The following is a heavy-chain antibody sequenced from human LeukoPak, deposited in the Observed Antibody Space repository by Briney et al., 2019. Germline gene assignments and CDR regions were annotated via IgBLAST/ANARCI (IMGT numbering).Heavy chain of an antibody. D-gene: IGHD3-22*01. CDR1: GFTFSGYW. V-gene: IGHV3-23*01. Sequence: PGGSLRLSCAASGFTFSGYWMHWVRQAPGKGLEWVSAISGSGGSTYYADSVKGRFTISRDNSKNTLYLQMNSLRAEDTAVYYCAKVSYDSSGYHHWGQGTLVTVSS. CDR2: ISGSGGST. CDR3: AKVSYDSSGYHH. J-gene: IGHJ1*01.